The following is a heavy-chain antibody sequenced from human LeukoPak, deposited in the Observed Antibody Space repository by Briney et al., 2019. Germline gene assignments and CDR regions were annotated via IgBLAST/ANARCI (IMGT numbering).Heavy chain of an antibody. CDR3: ARVLFVKSIAAAGTTRAFGSAFDI. J-gene: IGHJ3*02. V-gene: IGHV1-18*01. CDR2: ISAYNGNT. D-gene: IGHD6-13*01. CDR1: GYTFTSYG. Sequence: ASVKVSCKASGYTFTSYGISWVRQAPGQGLEWMGWISAYNGNTNYAQKLQGRVTMTTDTSTSTAYMELRSLRSDDTAVYYCARVLFVKSIAAAGTTRAFGSAFDIWGQGTMVTVSS.